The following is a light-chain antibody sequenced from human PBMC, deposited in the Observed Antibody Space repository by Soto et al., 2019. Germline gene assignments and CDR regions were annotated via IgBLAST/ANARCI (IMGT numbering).Light chain of an antibody. V-gene: IGKV3-15*01. J-gene: IGKJ1*01. CDR2: GAS. Sequence: EIVMTQSPATLSVSPGGGATISCRASQNVRSNLAWYQQRPGQAPRLLIYGASTRATGIPTRFRGSGSGTEFTLTISSLQSEDFAVYYCQQYTNWRTFGQGTNVDI. CDR3: QQYTNWRT. CDR1: QNVRSN.